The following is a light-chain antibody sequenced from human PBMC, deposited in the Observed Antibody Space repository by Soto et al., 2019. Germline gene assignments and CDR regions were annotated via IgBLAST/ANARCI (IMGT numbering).Light chain of an antibody. CDR3: CSYTSSSPYV. CDR1: SSDLGGCNF. J-gene: IGLJ1*01. CDR2: QVS. Sequence: QSALTQPASVSGSPGQSITISCTGTSSDLGGCNFVSWYQHHPGKAPKLMIYQVSNRPSGVSNRFSGSKSGNTASLTISGLQAEDEADYYCCSYTSSSPYVFGTGTKVTVL. V-gene: IGLV2-14*01.